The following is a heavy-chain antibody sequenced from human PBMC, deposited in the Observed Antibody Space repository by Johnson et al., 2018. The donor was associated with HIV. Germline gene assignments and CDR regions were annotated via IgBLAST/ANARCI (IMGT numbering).Heavy chain of an antibody. CDR1: GFTFSSYA. D-gene: IGHD1-14*01. Sequence: VQLVESGGGVVQPGRSLRLSCAASGFTFSSYAMHWVRQAPGKGLDWVAVISDDGSNKYYADSVKGRFTISRDNSKNSLYLQMNSLRAEDTAVYYCATRDPTYRPGAFDLWGQGTMVTVSS. J-gene: IGHJ3*01. V-gene: IGHV3-30*04. CDR2: ISDDGSNK. CDR3: ATRDPTYRPGAFDL.